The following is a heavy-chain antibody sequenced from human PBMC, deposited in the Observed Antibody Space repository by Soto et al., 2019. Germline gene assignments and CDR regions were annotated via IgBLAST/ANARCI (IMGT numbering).Heavy chain of an antibody. CDR3: ARGPGDFWSGYFDY. D-gene: IGHD3-3*01. V-gene: IGHV1-2*04. Sequence: QVQLVQSGAEVKKSGASVKVSCKASGYTFTAYYMHWVRQAPGQGLEWMGWINPSSGGTNYAQKFQGWVIMTRDTSISTAYMELSRLRSDDTAMYYCARGPGDFWSGYFDYWGQGTLVTVSS. CDR2: INPSSGGT. J-gene: IGHJ4*02. CDR1: GYTFTAYY.